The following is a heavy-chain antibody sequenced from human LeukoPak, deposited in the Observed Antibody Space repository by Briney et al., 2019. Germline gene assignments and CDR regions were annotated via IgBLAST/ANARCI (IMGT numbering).Heavy chain of an antibody. V-gene: IGHV3-30-3*01. D-gene: IGHD2-21*02. Sequence: TGGSLRLSLAASGFTFSSYAMHWVRQAPGKGLEWVAVISYDGSNKYYADSVKGRFTISRDNSKNTLYLQMNSLRAEDTAVYYCARDVTPERVTRFDYWGQGTPVTVSS. CDR3: ARDVTPERVTRFDY. J-gene: IGHJ4*02. CDR1: GFTFSSYA. CDR2: ISYDGSNK.